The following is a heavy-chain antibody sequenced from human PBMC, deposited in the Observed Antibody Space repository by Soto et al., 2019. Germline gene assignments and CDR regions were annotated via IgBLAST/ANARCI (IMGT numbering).Heavy chain of an antibody. CDR3: ARDNVPRITMIVVVN. CDR2: IGGSGAAT. Sequence: GGSLRLSFAASGFTFSGYAMTWVRQAPGKGLECVATIGGSGAATYYADSVKGRFTISRDNSKNTLYLQMNSLRAEDTAVYYCARDNVPRITMIVVVNWGQGTRVTVSS. CDR1: GFTFSGYA. D-gene: IGHD3-22*01. J-gene: IGHJ4*02. V-gene: IGHV3-23*01.